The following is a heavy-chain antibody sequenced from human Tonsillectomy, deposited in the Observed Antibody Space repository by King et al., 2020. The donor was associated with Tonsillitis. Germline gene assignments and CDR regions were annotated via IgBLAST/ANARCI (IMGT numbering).Heavy chain of an antibody. D-gene: IGHD2-2*01. J-gene: IGHJ4*02. CDR2: VNSDESIT. Sequence: VQLVESGGGLVQPGGSLRLSCAASGFTFSNYWMHWVRQAPGKGLVWVSRVNSDESITDYADSVEGRFTISSDNAKNTLYLEMNILRAEDTAGYYCSRPGGVYCSSTTCYDYFDYWGQGTLVSVSS. V-gene: IGHV3-74*01. CDR1: GFTFSNYW. CDR3: SRPGGVYCSSTTCYDYFDY.